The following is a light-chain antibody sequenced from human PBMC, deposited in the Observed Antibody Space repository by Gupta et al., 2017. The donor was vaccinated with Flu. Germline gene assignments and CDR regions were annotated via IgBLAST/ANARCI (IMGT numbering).Light chain of an antibody. CDR3: QQRSDWTRIT. CDR2: AAS. CDR1: QSVSSY. Sequence: ERAALSCRASQSVSSYLAWYQQKPGQAPRLLIYAASNMATGTPARFSGSGYGTDFTLTISSHEPEDFAVYYFQQRSDWTRITFGQGTRLEIK. J-gene: IGKJ5*01. V-gene: IGKV3-11*01.